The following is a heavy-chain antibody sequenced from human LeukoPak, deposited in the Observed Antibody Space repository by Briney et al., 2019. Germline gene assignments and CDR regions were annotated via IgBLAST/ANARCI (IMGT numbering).Heavy chain of an antibody. J-gene: IGHJ2*01. CDR1: GGSISSYY. CDR2: IYYSGST. CDR3: ARGGRYYDSSGYYTPNWYFDL. Sequence: TSETLSLTCTVSGGSISSYYWSWVRQPPGKGLEWIGYIYYSGSTNYTPSLKSRVTISVDTSKNQFSLKLISVTAADTGVYYCARGGRYYDSSGYYTPNWYFDLWGRGTLVTVSS. V-gene: IGHV4-59*01. D-gene: IGHD3-22*01.